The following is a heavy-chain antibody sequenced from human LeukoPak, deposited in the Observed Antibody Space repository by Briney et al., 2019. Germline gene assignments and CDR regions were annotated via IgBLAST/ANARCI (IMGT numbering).Heavy chain of an antibody. CDR1: GGSISSGGYY. Sequence: SETLSLTCTVSGGSISSGGYYWSWIRQHPGKGLEWIGYIYYSGSTYYNPSLKSRVTISVDTSKNQFSLKLSSVTAADTAVYYCARDISSSFWFDPWGQGTLVTVSS. CDR2: IYYSGST. CDR3: ARDISSSFWFDP. D-gene: IGHD6-6*01. J-gene: IGHJ5*02. V-gene: IGHV4-31*03.